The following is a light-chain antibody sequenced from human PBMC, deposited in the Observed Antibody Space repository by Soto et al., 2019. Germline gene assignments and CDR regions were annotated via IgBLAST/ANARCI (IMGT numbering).Light chain of an antibody. CDR2: GAS. Sequence: EIVMTQSPVTLSVSPGEGSTLSVRASQTVDNNLAWYQKKPGQAPRLLIFGASTRATGIPARFSGVGSGTEFTLTISSLQSEDFAVYYCQQYNNWPLTFGGGTKVEIK. V-gene: IGKV3-15*01. CDR3: QQYNNWPLT. J-gene: IGKJ4*01. CDR1: QTVDNN.